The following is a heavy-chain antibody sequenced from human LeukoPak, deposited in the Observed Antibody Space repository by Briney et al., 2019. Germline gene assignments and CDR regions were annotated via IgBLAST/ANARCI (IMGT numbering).Heavy chain of an antibody. J-gene: IGHJ5*02. CDR1: GYTFTNYE. D-gene: IGHD6-6*01. V-gene: IGHV1-8*01. CDR3: ARGLGGIAARRSIFRFDP. Sequence: ASVKVSCKASGYTFTNYEINWVRQATGHGLEWMGWMNPDSGDTAYAQKFQGRITMTRTTSITTAYMELSSLRSEDTAVYYCARGLGGIAARRSIFRFDPWGQGTLVTVSS. CDR2: MNPDSGDT.